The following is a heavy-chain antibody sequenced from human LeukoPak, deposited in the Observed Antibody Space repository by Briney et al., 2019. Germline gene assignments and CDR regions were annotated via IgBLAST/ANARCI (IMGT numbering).Heavy chain of an antibody. CDR1: GYTFTSYY. V-gene: IGHV1-46*01. CDR3: AAETVREADFYYYGMDV. J-gene: IGHJ6*02. CDR2: INPSGGST. Sequence: ASVKVSCKASGYTFTSYYMHWVRQAPGQELEWMGIINPSGGSTSYAQKFQGRVTITRDMSTSTAYMELSSLRSEDTAVYYCAAETVREADFYYYGMDVWGQGTTVTVSS. D-gene: IGHD1-1*01.